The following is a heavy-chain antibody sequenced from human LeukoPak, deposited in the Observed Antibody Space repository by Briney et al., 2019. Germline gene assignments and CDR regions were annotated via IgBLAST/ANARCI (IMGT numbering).Heavy chain of an antibody. J-gene: IGHJ4*02. D-gene: IGHD5-18*01. CDR2: ISPNSGGT. Sequence: ASVKVSCKASGYTFTDYYLYWVRQAPGQGLEWMGWISPNSGGTNYAQKFQGRVTMTRDTSISTAYMELSRLRSDDTAVYYCARDGTSVMVDFDYWGQGTLVTVSS. V-gene: IGHV1-2*02. CDR1: GYTFTDYY. CDR3: ARDGTSVMVDFDY.